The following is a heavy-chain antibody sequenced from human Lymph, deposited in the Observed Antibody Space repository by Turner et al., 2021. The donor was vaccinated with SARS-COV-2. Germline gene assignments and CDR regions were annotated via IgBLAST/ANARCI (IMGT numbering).Heavy chain of an antibody. CDR2: ISGSGGDT. Sequence: EVQLLESGGGLVQPGGSLRLSCAAPGFPFSSYAMSWVRQAPGKGLEWVSSISGSGGDTYYADSVKGRFTISRDNSKNTLYLQMNSLRAEDTAVYYCAKGVRGAMIVVVIPYFDYWGQGTLVTVSS. CDR1: GFPFSSYA. CDR3: AKGVRGAMIVVVIPYFDY. V-gene: IGHV3-23*01. J-gene: IGHJ4*02. D-gene: IGHD3-22*01.